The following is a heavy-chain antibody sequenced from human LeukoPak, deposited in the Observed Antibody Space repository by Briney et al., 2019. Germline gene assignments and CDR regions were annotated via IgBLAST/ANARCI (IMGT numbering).Heavy chain of an antibody. Sequence: PSETLSLTCTVSGGSISSHYWSWIRQPPGKGLEWIGYIYYSGSTNYNLSLKSRVTISVDTSKNQFSLKLSSVTAADTAVYYCARIRSGYYSFDYWGQGTLVTVSS. D-gene: IGHD3-22*01. CDR1: GGSISSHY. CDR3: ARIRSGYYSFDY. V-gene: IGHV4-59*08. CDR2: IYYSGST. J-gene: IGHJ4*02.